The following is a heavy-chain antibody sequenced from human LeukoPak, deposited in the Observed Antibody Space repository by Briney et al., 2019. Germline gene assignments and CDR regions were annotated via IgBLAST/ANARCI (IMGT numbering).Heavy chain of an antibody. D-gene: IGHD6-6*01. CDR1: GFTFSSYG. Sequence: QPGGSLRLSCAASGFTFSSYGMHWVRQAPGKGLEGVAVISYDGSNKYYADSVKGRFTISRDNSKNTLYLQMNSLRAEDTAVYYCAKDSPLVAPTEPIDYWGQGTLVTVSS. CDR3: AKDSPLVAPTEPIDY. J-gene: IGHJ4*02. CDR2: ISYDGSNK. V-gene: IGHV3-30*18.